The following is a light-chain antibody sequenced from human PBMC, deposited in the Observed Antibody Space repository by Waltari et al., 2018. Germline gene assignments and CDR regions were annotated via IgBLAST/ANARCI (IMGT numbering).Light chain of an antibody. CDR3: HQHYTTPWT. Sequence: DIVMTQSPDPLAVSLGERATINCKSSQTVLHRDNNKNYLTWYQQKPGQPPKLLFSWASIRESGVPDRLSASGSGTDFTLTISSLQAEDVAVYYCHQHYTTPWTFGQGTKVEIK. CDR2: WAS. J-gene: IGKJ1*01. CDR1: QTVLHRDNNKNY. V-gene: IGKV4-1*01.